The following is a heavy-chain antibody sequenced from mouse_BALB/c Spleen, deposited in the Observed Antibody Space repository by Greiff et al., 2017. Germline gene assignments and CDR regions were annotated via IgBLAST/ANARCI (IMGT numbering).Heavy chain of an antibody. CDR3: ARLPYGYDGGFDY. J-gene: IGHJ2*01. V-gene: IGHV3-2*02. D-gene: IGHD2-2*01. Sequence: EVKVEESGPGLVKPSQSLSLTCTVTGYSITSDYAWNWIRQFPGNKLEWMGYISYSGSTSYNPSLKSRISITRDTSKNQFFLQLNSVTTEDTATYYCARLPYGYDGGFDYWGQGTTLTVSS. CDR2: ISYSGST. CDR1: GYSITSDYA.